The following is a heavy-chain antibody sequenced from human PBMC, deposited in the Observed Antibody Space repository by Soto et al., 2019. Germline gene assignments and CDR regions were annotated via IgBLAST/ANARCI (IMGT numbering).Heavy chain of an antibody. CDR3: ALKVVTYYDN. V-gene: IGHV1-46*01. D-gene: IGHD2-21*02. Sequence: QVQLVQSGAEVKKPGASVRISCRASGYSFTSTYVHWVRQAPGQGPEWMGIINPAGGTTYYAQKFXRSLTITSDTSTDTVFMDLNDLTSEDTAVYFCALKVVTYYDNWGQGTLLTVSS. CDR2: INPAGGTT. J-gene: IGHJ4*02. CDR1: GYSFTSTY.